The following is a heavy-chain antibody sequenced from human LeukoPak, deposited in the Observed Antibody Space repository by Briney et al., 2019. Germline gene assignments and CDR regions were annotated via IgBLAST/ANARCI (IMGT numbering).Heavy chain of an antibody. CDR1: GGSISSSSYY. CDR2: IHYSGST. Sequence: PSETLSLTCSVSGGSISSSSYYWGWIRQPPGKGLEWIGNIHYSGSTYYNPSLKSRVTISVDTSKNQFSLKLSSVTAADTALYYCARRLRGFDSWGQGTLVTVSS. CDR3: ARRLRGFDS. V-gene: IGHV4-39*01. D-gene: IGHD5-12*01. J-gene: IGHJ5*01.